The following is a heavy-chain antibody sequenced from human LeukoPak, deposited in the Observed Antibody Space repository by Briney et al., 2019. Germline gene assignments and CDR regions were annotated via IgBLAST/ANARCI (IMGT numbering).Heavy chain of an antibody. V-gene: IGHV3-23*01. CDR3: SRDSHHGSGSYYNGYEN. Sequence: GGSLRLSCTASGFTFGTYAMSWVRQAPGKGLEWVSAITGTGGTTYYADSVKVRFTISRDNSENTLYLQMNSLRAEDTAVYYCSRDSHHGSGSYYNGYENWGQGSLASVSS. D-gene: IGHD3-10*01. J-gene: IGHJ4*02. CDR1: GFTFGTYA. CDR2: ITGTGGTT.